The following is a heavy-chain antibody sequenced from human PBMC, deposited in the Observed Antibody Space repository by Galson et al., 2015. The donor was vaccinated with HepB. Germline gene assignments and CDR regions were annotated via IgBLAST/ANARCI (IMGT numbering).Heavy chain of an antibody. V-gene: IGHV3-23*01. Sequence: SLRLSCAASGFTFSSYAMSWVRQAPGKGLEWVSAISGSGGGTYYADSVKGRFTISRDNSKNTLYLQMNSLRAEDTAVYYCANIVVVPAAIEDNWFDPWGQGTLVTVSS. CDR1: GFTFSSYA. CDR3: ANIVVVPAAIEDNWFDP. J-gene: IGHJ5*02. D-gene: IGHD2-2*02. CDR2: ISGSGGGT.